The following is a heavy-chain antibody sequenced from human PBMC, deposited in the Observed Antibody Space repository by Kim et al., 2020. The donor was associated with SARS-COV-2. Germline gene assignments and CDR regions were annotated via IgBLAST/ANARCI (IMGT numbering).Heavy chain of an antibody. CDR3: ARHLRNMGEGVIFGVVIIAAAFDT. V-gene: IGHV4-59*08. Sequence: SETLSLTCTVSGGSISSHYWSWIRQPPGKGLEWIGYIYYSGSTNYNPSLKSRVTISVDTSKNQFSLKLSSVTAADTAVYYCARHLRNMGEGVIFGVVIIAAAFDTWGQGTLVPVSS. D-gene: IGHD3-3*01. CDR2: IYYSGST. CDR1: GGSISSHY. J-gene: IGHJ5*02.